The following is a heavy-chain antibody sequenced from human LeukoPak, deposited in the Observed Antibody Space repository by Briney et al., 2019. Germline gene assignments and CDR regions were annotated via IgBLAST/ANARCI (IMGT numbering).Heavy chain of an antibody. CDR2: INSDGSST. CDR3: ARKSGAVAAFDY. Sequence: GGSLRLSCAASGFTFTHYAMNWVRQAPGKGLVWVSRINSDGSSTSYADSVKGRFTISRDNAKNTLYLQMNSLRAEDTAVYYCARKSGAVAAFDYWGQGTLVTVSS. V-gene: IGHV3-74*01. CDR1: GFTFTHYA. J-gene: IGHJ4*02. D-gene: IGHD6-19*01.